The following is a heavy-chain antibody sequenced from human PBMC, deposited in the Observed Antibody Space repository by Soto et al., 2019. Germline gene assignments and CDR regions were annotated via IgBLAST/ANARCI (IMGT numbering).Heavy chain of an antibody. Sequence: GASVKVSCKSSGYTFTDHYIHWVRQAPGPGLEWMGWINPKSGGTNYAQKFQGRVTMTRDTSISTAYLDLSGLSSNDTAMYFCASWGQDYCSGASSSRHANSYGLDVWGQGTTVTVSS. CDR3: ASWGQDYCSGASSSRHANSYGLDV. J-gene: IGHJ6*01. CDR1: GYTFTDHY. D-gene: IGHD2-15*01. V-gene: IGHV1-2*02. CDR2: INPKSGGT.